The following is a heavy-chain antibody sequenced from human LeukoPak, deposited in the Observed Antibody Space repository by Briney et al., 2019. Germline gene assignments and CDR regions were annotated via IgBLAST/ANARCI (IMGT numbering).Heavy chain of an antibody. CDR3: ASPRAGIVVAPGPIDY. D-gene: IGHD2-15*01. V-gene: IGHV4-39*07. CDR1: GGSISSSSYY. J-gene: IGHJ4*02. CDR2: IYYSGST. Sequence: PSETLSLTCTVSGGSISSSSYYWGWIRQPPGKGLEWIGSIYYSGSTYYNPSLKSRVTISVDTSKNQFSLKLSSVTAADTAVYYCASPRAGIVVAPGPIDYWGQGTLVTVSS.